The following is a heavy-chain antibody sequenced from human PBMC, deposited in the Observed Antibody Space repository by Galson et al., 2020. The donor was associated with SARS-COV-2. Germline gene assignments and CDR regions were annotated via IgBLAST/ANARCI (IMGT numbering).Heavy chain of an antibody. CDR3: ARDVSGGASDI. D-gene: IGHD1-26*01. J-gene: IGHJ3*02. CDR1: GFTFTNYA. Sequence: GGSLRLSCAASGFTFTNYAIHWVRQAPGKGLEWVAVIAHDGGIKVYADSVKGRFTISRDNSENMLFLQMNSLRVDDTAVYYCARDVSGGASDIWGQGTMVTVYS. CDR2: IAHDGGIK. V-gene: IGHV3-30*04.